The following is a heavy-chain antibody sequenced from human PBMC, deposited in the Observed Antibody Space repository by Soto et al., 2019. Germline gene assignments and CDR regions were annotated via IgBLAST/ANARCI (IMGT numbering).Heavy chain of an antibody. CDR2: ISSTTHYI. CDR1: GFTFTRYS. V-gene: IGHV3-21*06. CDR3: ARGSEDLTSNFDY. Sequence: GGSLRLSCAASGFTFTRYSMNWVRQAPGKGLEWVSSISSTTHYIYYADSMRGRFTISRDNAKNAVYLEMNSLRAEDTAVYYCARGSEDLTSNFDYWGQGTLVTVSS. J-gene: IGHJ4*02.